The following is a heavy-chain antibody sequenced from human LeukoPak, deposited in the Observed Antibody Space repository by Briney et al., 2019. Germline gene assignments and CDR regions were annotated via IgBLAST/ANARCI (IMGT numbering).Heavy chain of an antibody. V-gene: IGHV3-23*01. CDR1: GLTFSSNA. CDR3: AKDARISLIVVVRGARPYYFDY. Sequence: GGSLRLSCAAFGLTFSSNAMSWVRQAPGKGLEWVSAISGSGGSTYYADSVKGRFTISRDNSKNTLYLQMNSLRAEDTAVYYCAKDARISLIVVVRGARPYYFDYWGQGTLVTVSS. D-gene: IGHD3-22*01. CDR2: ISGSGGST. J-gene: IGHJ4*02.